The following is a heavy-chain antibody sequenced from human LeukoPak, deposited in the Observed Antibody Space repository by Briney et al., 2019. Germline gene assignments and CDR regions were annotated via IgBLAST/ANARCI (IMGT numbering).Heavy chain of an antibody. D-gene: IGHD3-10*01. J-gene: IGHJ4*02. CDR1: GGSISSSTYY. Sequence: SETLSLTCTVSGGSISSSTYYWGWIRHPPGKGLEWIGAMYYTGTTYYNPSLRSRVTISVDTSNNQFSLKLSSVTAADTALYYCASAPRQGSIGSLVYWGQGTLVTVSS. V-gene: IGHV4-39*01. CDR2: MYYTGTT. CDR3: ASAPRQGSIGSLVY.